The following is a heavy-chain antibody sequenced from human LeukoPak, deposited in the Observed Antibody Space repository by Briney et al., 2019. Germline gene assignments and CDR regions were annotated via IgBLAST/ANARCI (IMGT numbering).Heavy chain of an antibody. CDR2: IIPIFGTA. J-gene: IGHJ4*02. D-gene: IGHD1-26*01. V-gene: IGHV1-69*13. CDR3: ARDPPAGSYVPEFNY. Sequence: ASVKVSCKASGGTFSSYAISWVRQAPGQGLEWMGGIIPIFGTANYAQKFQGRVTITADESTSTAYMELSSLRSEDTAVYYCARDPPAGSYVPEFNYWGQGTLVTVSS. CDR1: GGTFSSYA.